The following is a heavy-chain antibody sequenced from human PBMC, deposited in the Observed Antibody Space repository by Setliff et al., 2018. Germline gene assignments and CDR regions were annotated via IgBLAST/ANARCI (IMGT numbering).Heavy chain of an antibody. J-gene: IGHJ5*02. Sequence: PSETLSLTCAVYGGSFSGYYWSWIRQPPGKGLGWIGEINHSGSTNYNPSLKTRVTISLDTSKNQFSLKLSSVTVADTAVYYCARGATPRPTWYGVDWFDPWGQGTLVTVS. CDR1: GGSFSGYY. CDR2: INHSGST. D-gene: IGHD3-10*01. V-gene: IGHV4-34*01. CDR3: ARGATPRPTWYGVDWFDP.